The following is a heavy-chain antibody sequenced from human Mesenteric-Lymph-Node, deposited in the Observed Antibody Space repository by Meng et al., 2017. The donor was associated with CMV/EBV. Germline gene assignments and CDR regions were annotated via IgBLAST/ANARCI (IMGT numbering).Heavy chain of an antibody. CDR3: ARAGAVGETDWRVDGFDV. Sequence: ASVKVSCKASGYTLTDYYMHWVRQAPGQGLEWMGWINPNSGATNYAQKFQGRVTMTRDTSISTAYMELSRLKSDDTAVYYCARAGAVGETDWRVDGFDVWGQGTRVTVSS. D-gene: IGHD1-26*01. CDR1: GYTLTDYY. V-gene: IGHV1-2*02. CDR2: INPNSGAT. J-gene: IGHJ3*01.